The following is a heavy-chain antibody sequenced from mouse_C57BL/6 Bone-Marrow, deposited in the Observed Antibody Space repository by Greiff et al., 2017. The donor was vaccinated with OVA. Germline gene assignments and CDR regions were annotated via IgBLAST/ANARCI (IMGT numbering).Heavy chain of an antibody. D-gene: IGHD2-3*01. CDR1: GYTFTSYW. V-gene: IGHV1-64*01. CDR2: IHPNSGST. CDR3: ARFYDGYSRTNFDY. J-gene: IGHJ2*01. Sequence: QVQLQQPGAELVKPGASVKLSCKASGYTFTSYWMHWVKQRPGQGLEWIGMIHPNSGSTNYNEKFKSKATLTVDKSSSTAYMQLSSLTSEDSAVYYCARFYDGYSRTNFDYWGQGTTLTVSS.